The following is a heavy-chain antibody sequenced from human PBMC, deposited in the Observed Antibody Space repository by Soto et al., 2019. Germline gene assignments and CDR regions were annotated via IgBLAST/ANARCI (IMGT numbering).Heavy chain of an antibody. CDR1: GFSLTSPGMC. V-gene: IGHV2-70*13. J-gene: IGHJ6*02. CDR2: IDRADDDE. D-gene: IGHD1-26*01. Sequence: SGPTLVNPTGTLTLTCTFSGFSLTSPGMCVSWIRQPPGKALEWLALIDRADDDEYYSKSXXTRLTISKYTPKNQAVLTMAKMDPADTGTYHCARSIRGARRSNGMDVGGQGTRVTVSS. CDR3: ARSIRGARRSNGMDV.